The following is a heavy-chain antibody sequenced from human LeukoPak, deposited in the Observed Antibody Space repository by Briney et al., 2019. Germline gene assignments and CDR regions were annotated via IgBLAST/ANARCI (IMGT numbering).Heavy chain of an antibody. CDR3: ARAQRFLEWLYAFDI. J-gene: IGHJ3*02. D-gene: IGHD3-3*01. Sequence: PGGSLRLSCAASGFTFDDYAMHWVRQAPGKGLEWVSGISWNSGSIGYADSVKGRFTISRDNAKNSLYLQMNSLRAEDTAVYYCARAQRFLEWLYAFDIWGQGTMVTVSS. V-gene: IGHV3-9*01. CDR2: ISWNSGSI. CDR1: GFTFDDYA.